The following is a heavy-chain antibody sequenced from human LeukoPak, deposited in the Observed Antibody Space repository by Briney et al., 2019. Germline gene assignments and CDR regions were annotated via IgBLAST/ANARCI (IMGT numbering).Heavy chain of an antibody. V-gene: IGHV1-18*01. CDR2: ISAYNGNT. CDR1: GYTFTSYG. D-gene: IGHD4-23*01. Sequence: ASVKVSCXASGYTFTSYGISWVRQAPGQGLEWVGWISAYNGNTNYAQKLQGRVTMTTDTSTSTAYMELRSLRSDDTAVYYCARGWYRGGNYPPLTDYWGQGTLVTVSS. CDR3: ARGWYRGGNYPPLTDY. J-gene: IGHJ4*02.